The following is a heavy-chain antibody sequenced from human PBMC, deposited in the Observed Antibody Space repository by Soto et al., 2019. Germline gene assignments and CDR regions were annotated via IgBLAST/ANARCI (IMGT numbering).Heavy chain of an antibody. CDR1: GYTFTSYG. CDR2: ISAYNGNT. D-gene: IGHD2-2*01. CDR3: ARDCSSTSCYLWFDP. J-gene: IGHJ5*02. V-gene: IGHV1-18*01. Sequence: QVPLVQSGAEVKKPGASVKVSCKASGYTFTSYGISWVRQAPGQGLEWMGWISAYNGNTNYAQKLQGRVTMTTDTSTSTAYMELRSLRSDDTAVYYCARDCSSTSCYLWFDPWGQGTLVTVSS.